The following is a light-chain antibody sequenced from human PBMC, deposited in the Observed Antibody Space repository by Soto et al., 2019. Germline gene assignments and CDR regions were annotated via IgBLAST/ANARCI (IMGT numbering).Light chain of an antibody. V-gene: IGLV2-14*03. CDR1: SSDIGSYDH. J-gene: IGLJ1*01. Sequence: QSVLTQPASVSGSPGQSITISCSGTSSDIGSYDHVAWYQQFPGKSPKLIIYAVSDRPSGVSDRFSGSKSGISASLTISGLQTGDEADYYCISYAGSNTYVFGTGTKVTVL. CDR3: ISYAGSNTYV. CDR2: AVS.